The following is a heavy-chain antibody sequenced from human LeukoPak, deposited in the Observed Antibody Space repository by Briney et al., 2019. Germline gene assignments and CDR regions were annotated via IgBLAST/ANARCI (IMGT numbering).Heavy chain of an antibody. CDR3: ARETDSSGSFDY. Sequence: ASVKVSCKASGYTFTGYYMHWVRQAPGQGLEWMGWINPNSGGTNYAQKFQGRVTMTRDTSISTAYMELSRLRSEDTAVYYCARETDSSGSFDYWGQGTLVTVSS. J-gene: IGHJ4*02. V-gene: IGHV1-2*02. CDR1: GYTFTGYY. D-gene: IGHD3-22*01. CDR2: INPNSGGT.